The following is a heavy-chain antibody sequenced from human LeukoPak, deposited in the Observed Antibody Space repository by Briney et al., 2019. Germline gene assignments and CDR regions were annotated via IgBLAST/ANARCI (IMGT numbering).Heavy chain of an antibody. CDR2: IYSGGST. J-gene: IGHJ6*02. Sequence: GGSLRLSCAASGFTLSSYAMTWVRQAPGKGLEWVSVIYSGGSTYYADSVKGRFTISRDNSKNTLYLQMNSLRAEDTAVYYCARDRVTRGYSYGTPRYGMDVWGQGTTVTVSS. CDR1: GFTLSSYA. V-gene: IGHV3-53*01. CDR3: ARDRVTRGYSYGTPRYGMDV. D-gene: IGHD5-18*01.